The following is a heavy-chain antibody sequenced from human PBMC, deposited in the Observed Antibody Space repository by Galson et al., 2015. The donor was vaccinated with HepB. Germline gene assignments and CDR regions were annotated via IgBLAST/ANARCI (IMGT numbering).Heavy chain of an antibody. Sequence: PALVKPTQTLTLTCTFSGFSLSTSGMCVSWIRQPPGKALEWLARIDWDDDKYYSTSLKTRLTISKDTSKNQVVLTMTNMDPVDTATYYCARTLTGTWASYFDYWGQGTLVTVSS. J-gene: IGHJ4*02. CDR3: ARTLTGTWASYFDY. CDR2: IDWDDDK. V-gene: IGHV2-70*11. CDR1: GFSLSTSGMC. D-gene: IGHD1-20*01.